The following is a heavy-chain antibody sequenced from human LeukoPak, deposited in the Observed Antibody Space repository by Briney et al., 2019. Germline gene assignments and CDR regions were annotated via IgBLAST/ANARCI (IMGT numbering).Heavy chain of an antibody. D-gene: IGHD5-18*01. J-gene: IGHJ4*02. Sequence: PGGSLRLSCAASGFTFRNAWMSWVRQAPGKGLEWVTFISYDGSNKYYADSVKGRFTISRDNSKNTLYLQMNSLRAEDTAVYYCAKRSPYGYAGHFDYWGQGTLVTVSS. V-gene: IGHV3-30*18. CDR2: ISYDGSNK. CDR3: AKRSPYGYAGHFDY. CDR1: GFTFRNAW.